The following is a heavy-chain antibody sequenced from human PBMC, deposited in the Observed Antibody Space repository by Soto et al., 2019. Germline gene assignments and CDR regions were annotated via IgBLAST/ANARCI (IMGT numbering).Heavy chain of an antibody. CDR3: ARFGLTMVRGVILFDY. Sequence: QVQLVQSGAEVKKPGASVKVSCKASGYTFTSYAMHWVRQAPGQRLEWMGWINAGNGNTKYSQKFQGRVTITRDTSASTAYMELSSLRSEDTAVYYCARFGLTMVRGVILFDYWGQGTLVTVSS. D-gene: IGHD3-10*01. CDR2: INAGNGNT. CDR1: GYTFTSYA. J-gene: IGHJ4*02. V-gene: IGHV1-3*01.